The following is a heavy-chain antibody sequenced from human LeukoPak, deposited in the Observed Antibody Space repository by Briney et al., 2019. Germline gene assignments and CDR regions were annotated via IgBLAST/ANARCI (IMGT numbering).Heavy chain of an antibody. CDR3: ARQDSSSSFDY. CDR2: IDPSDSYN. J-gene: IGHJ4*02. D-gene: IGHD6-6*01. CDR1: GYSFTSHW. Sequence: GESLRISCKGSGYSFTSHWITWVRQMPGRGLEWVGMIDPSDSYNNNSPSFQGHVTMSADKSISTAYLQWSSLKASDTAMYYCARQDSSSSFDYWGQGTLVTVSS. V-gene: IGHV5-10-1*01.